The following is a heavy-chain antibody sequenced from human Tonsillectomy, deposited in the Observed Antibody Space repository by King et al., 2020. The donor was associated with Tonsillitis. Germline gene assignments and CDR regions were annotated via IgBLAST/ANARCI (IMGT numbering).Heavy chain of an antibody. Sequence: QLVQSGAQVKKPGEPLNICCTGLGYTFTAYWIGWVRQVPGKGLVWMGCIFPGDSDNRYNPSFQGRVTISADGSMSTAYLEWSGLKAYDSGIYYCARHETDGSYFDPWGRGTPITVSS. J-gene: IGHJ2*01. V-gene: IGHV5-51*01. CDR1: GYTFTAYW. CDR2: IFPGDSDN. CDR3: ARHETDGSYFDP. D-gene: IGHD5-24*01.